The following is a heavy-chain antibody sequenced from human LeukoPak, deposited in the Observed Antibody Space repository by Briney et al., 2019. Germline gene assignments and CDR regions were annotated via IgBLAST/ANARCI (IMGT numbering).Heavy chain of an antibody. J-gene: IGHJ3*02. CDR2: IYSNEAT. CDR1: GGSIKGYH. Sequence: PSETLSLTCTVSGGSIKGYHWSWVRQPPGKGLEWIGYIYSNEATNYKPSLKSRVTISADTSKNQFSLKLTSVSAADTAIYYCARRNDFHIWGQGTMVTVSS. V-gene: IGHV4-4*08. CDR3: ARRNDFHI.